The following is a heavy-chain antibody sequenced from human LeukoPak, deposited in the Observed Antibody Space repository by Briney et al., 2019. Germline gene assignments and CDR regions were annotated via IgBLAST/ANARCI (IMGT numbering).Heavy chain of an antibody. CDR2: ISSSSSYI. J-gene: IGHJ4*02. D-gene: IGHD5-18*01. V-gene: IGHV3-21*01. CDR1: GFTFSSYS. CDR3: ARWVRGGYSYGPHFDY. Sequence: GSLRLSCAASGFTFSSYSMNWVREAPGKGLEWVSSISSSSSYIYYADSVKGRFTISRDNAKNSLYLQMNSLRAEDTAVYYCARWVRGGYSYGPHFDYWGQGTLVTVSS.